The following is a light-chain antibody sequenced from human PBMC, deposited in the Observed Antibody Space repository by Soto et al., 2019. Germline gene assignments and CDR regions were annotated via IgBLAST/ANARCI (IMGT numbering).Light chain of an antibody. CDR1: RSNIGTYT. V-gene: IGLV1-44*01. CDR3: AAWDDSLRAVV. CDR2: RNH. Sequence: QSVLTQSPSASGTPGQRVTISCSGSRSNIGTYTVNWYQQLPGTAPTLLIYRNHQRPSGVPDRFSGSKSGTSASLAISGPHSENESYYYCAAWDDSLRAVVFGGGTKLTVL. J-gene: IGLJ2*01.